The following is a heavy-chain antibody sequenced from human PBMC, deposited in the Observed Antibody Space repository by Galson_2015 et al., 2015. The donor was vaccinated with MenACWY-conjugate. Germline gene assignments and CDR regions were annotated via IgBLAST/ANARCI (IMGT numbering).Heavy chain of an antibody. J-gene: IGHJ4*02. CDR2: ISSSSYT. CDR1: GFTFSDYF. V-gene: IGHV3-11*06. CDR3: AREALWGRFLPRYFDY. D-gene: IGHD3-16*01. Sequence: SLRLSCAASGFTFSDYFMNWIRQAPGKGLEWVSYISSSSYTNYADSVKGRFTISRDNAKNSLNLQMNSLRAEDTAVYYCAREALWGRFLPRYFDYWGQGTLVTVSS.